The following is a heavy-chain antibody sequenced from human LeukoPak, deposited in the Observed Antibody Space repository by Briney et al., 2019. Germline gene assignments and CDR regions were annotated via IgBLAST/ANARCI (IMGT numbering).Heavy chain of an antibody. CDR3: ARSRTAMGHYYYYMDV. Sequence: ASVKVSCKASGYTFTGYYMHWVRQAPGQGLEWMGRINPNSGGTNYAQKFQGRVTITADESTSTAYMELSSLRSEDTAVYYCARSRTAMGHYYYYMDVWGKGTTVTVSS. V-gene: IGHV1-2*06. D-gene: IGHD5-18*01. J-gene: IGHJ6*03. CDR1: GYTFTGYY. CDR2: INPNSGGT.